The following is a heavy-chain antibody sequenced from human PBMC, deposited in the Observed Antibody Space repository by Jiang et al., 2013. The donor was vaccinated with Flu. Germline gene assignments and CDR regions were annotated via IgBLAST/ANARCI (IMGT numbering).Heavy chain of an antibody. Sequence: KPTQTLTLTCTFSGFSLTTSEMCVSWIRQPPGRALERLARIDWDDDKNYSPYLETRLTISKDTSKNQVVLTMTNVDPVDTATYYCARTFYGDYGIYFDYWGQGILVTVSS. CDR3: ARTFYGDYGIYFDY. V-gene: IGHV2-70*11. J-gene: IGHJ4*02. D-gene: IGHD4-17*01. CDR1: GFSLTTSEMC. CDR2: IDWDDDK.